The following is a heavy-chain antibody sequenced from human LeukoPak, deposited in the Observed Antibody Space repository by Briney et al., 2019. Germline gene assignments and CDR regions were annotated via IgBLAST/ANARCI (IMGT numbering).Heavy chain of an antibody. CDR3: ARGIYSGYDSADY. J-gene: IGHJ4*02. V-gene: IGHV3-30*04. CDR1: RFTFSSYA. Sequence: GRSLRLSCEASRFTFSSYAIHWVRQAPGKGLEWVAVISYDGSDKYYADSVKGRFTLSRDNSKNTVYLQMNSLRVEDTAVYYCARGIYSGYDSADYWGQGTLVTVSS. D-gene: IGHD5-12*01. CDR2: ISYDGSDK.